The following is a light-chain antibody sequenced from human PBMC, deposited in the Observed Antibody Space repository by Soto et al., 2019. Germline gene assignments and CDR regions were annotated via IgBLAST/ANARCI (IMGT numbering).Light chain of an antibody. CDR1: GSDVGDYNY. J-gene: IGLJ1*01. CDR2: GVS. CDR3: SSYTGSSTFYV. V-gene: IGLV2-14*03. Sequence: QSALTQPASVSGSPGQSITISCTGTGSDVGDYNYVSWYQHHTGKAPRLMIYGVSNRPSGVSNRFSGSKSGNTASLTISGLQAEDEADYYCSSYTGSSTFYVFGSGTKLTVL.